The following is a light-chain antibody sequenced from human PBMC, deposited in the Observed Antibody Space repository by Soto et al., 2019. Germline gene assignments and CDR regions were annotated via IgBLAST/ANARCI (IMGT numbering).Light chain of an antibody. CDR1: SSDVGSYNS. Sequence: QSALTQPASVSGSPGQSIAISCTGTSSDVGSYNSVSWYQQFPGKAPKLILYAVTNRPSGVSNRFSGSKSGNTASLTISGLQAEDEADYFCSSYTSSSTLDVFGTGTKLTVL. CDR2: AVT. V-gene: IGLV2-14*01. J-gene: IGLJ1*01. CDR3: SSYTSSSTLDV.